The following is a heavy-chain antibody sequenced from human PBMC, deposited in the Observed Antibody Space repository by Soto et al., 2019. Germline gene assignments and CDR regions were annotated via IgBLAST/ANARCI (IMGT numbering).Heavy chain of an antibody. V-gene: IGHV1-69*02. CDR2: IIPILGIA. D-gene: IGHD2-2*01. CDR3: ARVGSSTSQDY. Sequence: QVQLVQSGAEVKKPGSSVKVSCKASGGTFSSYTISWVRQAPGPGLEWMGRIIPILGIANYAQKFQGRVTITADKSTSTAYMELSSLRSEDTAVYYCARVGSSTSQDYWGQGTLVTVSS. CDR1: GGTFSSYT. J-gene: IGHJ4*02.